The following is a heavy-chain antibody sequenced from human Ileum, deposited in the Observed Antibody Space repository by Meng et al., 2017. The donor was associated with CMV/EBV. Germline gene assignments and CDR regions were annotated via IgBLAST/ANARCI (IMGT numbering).Heavy chain of an antibody. CDR2: MKANGDYI. Sequence: QLVQYGAEVKKPGASVRVSCKASGYTFTTFGFTWVRKAPGQGLEWMGWMKANGDYIEYAQKVKGRVTMTTDTSTTTAYMELRSLRSDDTAIYYCARVTNPEYFEHWGQGTLVTVSS. CDR3: ARVTNPEYFEH. CDR1: GYTFTTFG. J-gene: IGHJ1*01. V-gene: IGHV1-18*01.